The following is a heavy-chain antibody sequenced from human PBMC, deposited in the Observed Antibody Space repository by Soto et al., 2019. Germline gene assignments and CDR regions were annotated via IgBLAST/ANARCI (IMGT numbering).Heavy chain of an antibody. CDR3: ARGWGRWPHEKPGDY. CDR1: GYTFTTYD. D-gene: IGHD3-16*01. CDR2: VNPNSGNA. J-gene: IGHJ4*02. V-gene: IGHV1-8*01. Sequence: QVQLVQSGAEVKKPGASVKVSCEASGYTFTTYDINWVRQATGQGLEWMGWVNPNSGNAGYAQKFQGRVTMTRTTSMGTAYMGLGSLPSEDTAVYYCARGWGRWPHEKPGDYWGQGTLVTVSS.